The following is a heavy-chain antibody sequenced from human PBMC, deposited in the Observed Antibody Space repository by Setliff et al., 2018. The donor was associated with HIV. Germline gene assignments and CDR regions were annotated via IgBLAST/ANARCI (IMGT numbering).Heavy chain of an antibody. Sequence: SETLSLTCAVSNGSISTIRYYWSWLRQPAGKGPEWIGRVYYSGSTYYHPSLKSRVTISVDTSKNQFSLKLSAVTAADTAVYYCARVRYHDFWSGYYLIDYWGQGTLVTVSS. CDR1: NGSISTIRYY. V-gene: IGHV4-31*11. CDR2: VYYSGST. CDR3: ARVRYHDFWSGYYLIDY. J-gene: IGHJ4*02. D-gene: IGHD3-3*01.